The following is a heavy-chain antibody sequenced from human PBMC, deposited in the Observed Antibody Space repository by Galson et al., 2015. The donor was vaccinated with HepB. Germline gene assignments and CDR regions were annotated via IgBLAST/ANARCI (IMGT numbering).Heavy chain of an antibody. V-gene: IGHV3-21*01. Sequence: SLRLSCAASGFTFRSYSMNWVRQAPGKGLEWVSSISSSSSYIYNADSVKGRFTISRDNAKNSLYLQMNSLRAEDTAVYYCARDFSPTYYDFWSGPDAFDIWGQGTMVTVSS. CDR3: ARDFSPTYYDFWSGPDAFDI. D-gene: IGHD3-3*01. J-gene: IGHJ3*02. CDR2: ISSSSSYI. CDR1: GFTFRSYS.